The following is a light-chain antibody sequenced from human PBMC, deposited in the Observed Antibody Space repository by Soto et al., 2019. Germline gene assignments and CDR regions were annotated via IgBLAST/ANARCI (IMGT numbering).Light chain of an antibody. J-gene: IGKJ1*01. CDR1: QSVSSNY. CDR2: GAS. V-gene: IGKV3-20*01. CDR3: QQYGSLPWT. Sequence: EIVLTQSPDTLSLSPGERATLSCRASQSVSSNYLAWYQQKLGQAPRLLIYGASSRATGIPDRFSGSGSGTDFTLTIDRLEPEDFVVYYCQQYGSLPWTFGQGTKVEIK.